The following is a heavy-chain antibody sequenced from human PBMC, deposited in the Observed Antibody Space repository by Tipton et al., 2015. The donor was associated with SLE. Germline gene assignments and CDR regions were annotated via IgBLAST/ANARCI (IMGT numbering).Heavy chain of an antibody. CDR3: ARPESGTTVYYFDY. V-gene: IGHV4-34*01. D-gene: IGHD1-7*01. CDR1: GGSSSNYY. J-gene: IGHJ4*02. CDR2: INHGGST. Sequence: TLSLTCAVYGGSSSNYYWSWIRQPPGKGLEWIGEINHGGSTNYNPSLESRVAISLDTSKNQFSLKLNSVTAADTAVYYCARPESGTTVYYFDYWGQGTLVTVSS.